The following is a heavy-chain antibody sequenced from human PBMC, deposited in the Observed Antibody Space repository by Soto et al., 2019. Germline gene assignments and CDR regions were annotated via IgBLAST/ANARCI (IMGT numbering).Heavy chain of an antibody. J-gene: IGHJ3*02. V-gene: IGHV5-10-1*01. CDR3: ARRFYDFWSGYYAFDI. D-gene: IGHD3-3*01. Sequence: GESLKISCKGSGYSFTSYWISWVRQMPGKGLEWMGRIDPSDSYTNYSPSFQGHVTISADKSISTAYLQWSSLKASDTAMYYCARRFYDFWSGYYAFDIWGQGTMVTVSS. CDR2: IDPSDSYT. CDR1: GYSFTSYW.